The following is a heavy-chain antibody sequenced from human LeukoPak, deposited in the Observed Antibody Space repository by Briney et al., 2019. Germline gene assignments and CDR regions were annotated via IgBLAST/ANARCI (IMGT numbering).Heavy chain of an antibody. CDR3: AREWHDYGGDSGGY. V-gene: IGHV3-66*01. CDR1: GFALNTDY. CDR2: TYTGGST. D-gene: IGHD4-23*01. J-gene: IGHJ4*02. Sequence: PGGSLRLSCAASGFALNTDYMNWVRQAPGKGLEWVSVTYTGGSTYYADSVRGRFTISRDNSKNKMYLQMNSLRGDDTAVYYCAREWHDYGGDSGGYWGQGTLVTVSS.